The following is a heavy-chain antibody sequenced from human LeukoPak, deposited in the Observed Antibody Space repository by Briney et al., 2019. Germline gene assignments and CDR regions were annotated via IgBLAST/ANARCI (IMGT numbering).Heavy chain of an antibody. J-gene: IGHJ6*03. CDR1: GGTFSSYA. CDR2: VIPIFGTA. Sequence: SVKVSCKASGGTFSSYAISWVRQAPGQGLEWMGRVIPIFGTANYAQQFQGRVTITTDESTSTAYMELSSLRSEDTAVYYCARDTGGEYGTSGYYYYYYMDVWGKGTTVTVSS. V-gene: IGHV1-69*05. CDR3: ARDTGGEYGTSGYYYYYYMDV. D-gene: IGHD1-7*01.